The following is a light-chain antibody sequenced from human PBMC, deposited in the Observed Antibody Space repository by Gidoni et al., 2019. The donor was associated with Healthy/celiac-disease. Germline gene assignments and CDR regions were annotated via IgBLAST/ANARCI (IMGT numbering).Light chain of an antibody. CDR3: QQSYSTPRT. Sequence: DIQMTQSPASLSASVGDRVTITCRASQRISSYLNWYQQKPGKAPKLLIYAASSLQSGVPSRFSGSGSGTDFTLTISSRQPEDCATYYCQQSYSTPRTFGQGTKVEIK. CDR2: AAS. V-gene: IGKV1-39*01. CDR1: QRISSY. J-gene: IGKJ1*01.